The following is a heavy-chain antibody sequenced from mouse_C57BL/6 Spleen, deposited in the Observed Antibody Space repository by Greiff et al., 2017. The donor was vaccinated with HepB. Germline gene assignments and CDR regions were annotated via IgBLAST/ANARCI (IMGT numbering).Heavy chain of an antibody. J-gene: IGHJ2*01. CDR1: GYTFTSYW. V-gene: IGHV1-52*01. Sequence: QVQLRQPGAELVRPGSSVKLSCKASGYTFTSYWMHWVKQRPIQGLEWIGNIDPSDSETHYNQKFKDKATLTVDKSSSTAYMQLSSLTSEDSAVYYCARGQLTSIYFDYWGQGTTLTVSS. CDR2: IDPSDSET. D-gene: IGHD6-1*01. CDR3: ARGQLTSIYFDY.